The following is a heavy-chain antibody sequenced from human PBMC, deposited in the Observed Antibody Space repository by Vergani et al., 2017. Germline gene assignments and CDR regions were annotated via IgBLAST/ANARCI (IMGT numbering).Heavy chain of an antibody. D-gene: IGHD6-13*01. J-gene: IGHJ4*02. CDR1: GASFSGYY. V-gene: IGHV4-34*01. Sequence: QVQLQQWGAGLLKPSETLSLSCSVYGASFSGYYWSWIRQPPGKGLEWIGEINHSGSTNYNPSLKSRVTISVDTSKNQFSLKLNSVTAADTAVYYCARGSIAAAGPTFDYWGQVTLVTVSS. CDR3: ARGSIAAAGPTFDY. CDR2: INHSGST.